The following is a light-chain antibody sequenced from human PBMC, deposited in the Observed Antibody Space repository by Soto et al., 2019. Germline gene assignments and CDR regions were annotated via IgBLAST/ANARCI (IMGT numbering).Light chain of an antibody. Sequence: QSVLTQPASVSASPGQSITISCTGASSDVGDYNYVSWYQHHPGKAPKLLIYEVNNRPSGVSDRFSGSKSGNVASLTISWLQAEDEADYYCSSYTSSSTYVFGTGTKVAVL. CDR2: EVN. V-gene: IGLV2-14*01. CDR3: SSYTSSSTYV. CDR1: SSDVGDYNY. J-gene: IGLJ1*01.